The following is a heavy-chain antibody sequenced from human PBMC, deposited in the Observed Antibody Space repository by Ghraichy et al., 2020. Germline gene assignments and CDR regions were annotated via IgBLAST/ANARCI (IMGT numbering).Heavy chain of an antibody. CDR3: AREYYINNYSPHMDV. CDR2: IYSGGAT. D-gene: IGHD3-10*01. Sequence: GGSLRLSCAVSGFTVSSIYLSWVRQPPGKGLEWLSVIYSGGATYYPDSVKGRFTISRDNSKNTLYLEMNSLRADDTAVYYCAREYYINNYSPHMDVCGKGTTVTVSS. J-gene: IGHJ6*03. V-gene: IGHV3-53*01. CDR1: GFTVSSIY.